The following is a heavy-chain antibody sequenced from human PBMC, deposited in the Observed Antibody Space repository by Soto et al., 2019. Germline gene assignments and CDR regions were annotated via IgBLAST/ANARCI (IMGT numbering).Heavy chain of an antibody. CDR3: TTVDNIAAAADY. CDR2: IKSKTDGGTT. J-gene: IGHJ4*02. CDR1: GFTFSNAW. Sequence: GGSLRLSCAASGFTFSNAWMNWVRQAPGKGLEWGGRIKSKTDGGTTDYAAPVKGRFTISRDDSKNTLYLQMNSLKTEDTAVYYCTTVDNIAAAADYWGQGTLVTVSS. D-gene: IGHD6-13*01. V-gene: IGHV3-15*07.